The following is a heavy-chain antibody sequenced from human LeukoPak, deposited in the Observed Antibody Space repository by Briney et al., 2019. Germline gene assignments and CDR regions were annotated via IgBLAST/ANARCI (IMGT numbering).Heavy chain of an antibody. J-gene: IGHJ6*03. D-gene: IGHD3-10*01. CDR3: ARDRGAPDYYYYYYMDV. V-gene: IGHV1-2*02. Sequence: ASVKVSCKASGYTFTGYYMHWVRQAPGQGLEWMGCINPNSGGTNYAQKFQGRVTMTRDTSISTAYMELSRLRSDDTAVYYCARDRGAPDYYYYYYMDVWGKGTTVTVSS. CDR1: GYTFTGYY. CDR2: INPNSGGT.